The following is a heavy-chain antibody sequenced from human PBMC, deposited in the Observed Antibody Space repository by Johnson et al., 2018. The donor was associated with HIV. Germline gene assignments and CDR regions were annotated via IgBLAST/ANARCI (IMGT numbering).Heavy chain of an antibody. D-gene: IGHD6-19*01. CDR2: IRSKANSYAT. Sequence: VHLVESGGGLIQPRGSLRLCCAASGFSFRRSLVNWVRQAPGKGLEWVGRIRSKANSYATAYAASVKGRFTISRDDSKNTAYLQMNSLRAEDTAVYYCAKRGSGWPSDAFDIWGQGTMVTVSS. CDR3: AKRGSGWPSDAFDI. J-gene: IGHJ3*02. CDR1: GFSFRRSL. V-gene: IGHV3-73*01.